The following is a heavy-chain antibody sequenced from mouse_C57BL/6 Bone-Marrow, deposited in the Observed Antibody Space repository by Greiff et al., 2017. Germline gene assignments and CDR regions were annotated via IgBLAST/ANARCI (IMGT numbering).Heavy chain of an antibody. CDR2: IWRGGST. V-gene: IGHV2-5*01. D-gene: IGHD1-1*01. CDR1: GFSLTSYG. CDR3: AKSALYYCDSSLAWFAY. Sequence: QVQLQQSGPGLVQPSQTLSITCTASGFSLTSYGVHWVRQSPGKGLEWLGVIWRGGSTDYNAAFMSRLSITKDNSNSQVFFKMNSLQAEDTAIYYCAKSALYYCDSSLAWFAYWGQVTLVTVSA. J-gene: IGHJ3*01.